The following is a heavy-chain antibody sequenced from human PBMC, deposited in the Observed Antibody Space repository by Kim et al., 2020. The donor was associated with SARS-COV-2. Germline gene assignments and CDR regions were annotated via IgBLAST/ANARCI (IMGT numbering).Heavy chain of an antibody. CDR1: GFIFSTYE. CDR2: LAYDGRNQ. CDR3: ARDRHDTGWYVDS. D-gene: IGHD6-19*01. J-gene: IGHJ4*02. V-gene: IGHV3-30*09. Sequence: GGSLRLSCAASGFIFSTYEFHWVRQAPGKGLEWVAFLAYDGRNQHYADSVRGRFAISRDTSKNTLYLQMDYLRAEDTALYYCARDRHDTGWYVDSWGQG.